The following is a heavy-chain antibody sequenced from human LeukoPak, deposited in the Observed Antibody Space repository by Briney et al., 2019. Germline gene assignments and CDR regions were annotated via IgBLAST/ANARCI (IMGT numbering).Heavy chain of an antibody. CDR3: ARGGEQLLAPYYHYGMDV. CDR1: GFTVSTNY. J-gene: IGHJ6*02. CDR2: IYSGGST. D-gene: IGHD6-13*01. V-gene: IGHV3-66*02. Sequence: GGSLRLSCAASGFTVSTNYMSWVRQAPGKGLEWVSVIYSGGSTYYTDSVKGRFTISRDNSKNTLYLQMNSLRAEDTAVYYCARGGEQLLAPYYHYGMDVWGQGTTVTVSS.